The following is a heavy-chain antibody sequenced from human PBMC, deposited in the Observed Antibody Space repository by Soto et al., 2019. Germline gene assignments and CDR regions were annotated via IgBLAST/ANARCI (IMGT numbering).Heavy chain of an antibody. CDR1: GYTFSDYF. CDR2: INPKTAST. V-gene: IGHV1-2*02. D-gene: IGHD1-26*01. Sequence: ASVKVSCKASGYTFSDYFIQWLRQAPGQGLEWVAWINPKTASTNYAKKFQDRVTVTSDTSFSTAYLELTRLRPDDTALYYCARIKWGLDYYSGMDVLGQGTAVTVSS. J-gene: IGHJ6*02. CDR3: ARIKWGLDYYSGMDV.